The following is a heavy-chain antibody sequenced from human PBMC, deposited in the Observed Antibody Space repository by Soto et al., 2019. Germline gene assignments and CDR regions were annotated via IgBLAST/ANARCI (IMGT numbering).Heavy chain of an antibody. D-gene: IGHD3-3*01. CDR3: GKGGREWLVTSDFNY. CDR2: VSHDGRNT. Sequence: VQLVESGGGVVQPGRSLRLSCAASGFTFSDYAMHWVRQAPGKGLEWVAVVSHDGRNTHYADSVKGRFTISRDSSKNTVCLEMTSLRAEDTAGYYWGKGGREWLVTSDFNYWGQGALVTVSS. J-gene: IGHJ4*02. V-gene: IGHV3-30*18. CDR1: GFTFSDYA.